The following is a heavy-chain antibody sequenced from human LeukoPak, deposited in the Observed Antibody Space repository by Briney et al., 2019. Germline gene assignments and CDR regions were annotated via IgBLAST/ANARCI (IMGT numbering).Heavy chain of an antibody. CDR3: ARDKSSIGAFDI. D-gene: IGHD6-13*01. V-gene: IGHV3-21*01. Sequence: GGSLRLSCAASGFTFSSYSMNWVRQAPGKGLEWVSSISSSSSYIYYADSVKGRFAISRDNAKNSLYLQMNSLRAEDTAVYYCARDKSSIGAFDIWGQGTMVTVSS. CDR2: ISSSSSYI. CDR1: GFTFSSYS. J-gene: IGHJ3*02.